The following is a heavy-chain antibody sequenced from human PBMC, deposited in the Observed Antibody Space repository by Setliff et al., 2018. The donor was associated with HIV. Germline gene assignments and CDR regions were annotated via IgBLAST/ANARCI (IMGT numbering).Heavy chain of an antibody. Sequence: GPQVKVSCKVSGNMFSSYVFSWVRQAPGQGLEWVGGIIPYLRSPNYAQKFQGRVTITADESTSTVYMELSGLTSDDTAIYYCARDVSAEMYSTRLDYWGQGTLVTVSS. J-gene: IGHJ4*02. CDR1: GNMFSSYV. CDR3: ARDVSAEMYSTRLDY. CDR2: IIPYLRSP. D-gene: IGHD2-21*01. V-gene: IGHV1-69*01.